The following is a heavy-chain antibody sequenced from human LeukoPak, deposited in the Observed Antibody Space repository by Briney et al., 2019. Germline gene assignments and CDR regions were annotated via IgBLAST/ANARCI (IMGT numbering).Heavy chain of an antibody. CDR1: GFTFSTYS. J-gene: IGHJ4*02. CDR2: ISSSSSYI. CDR3: ARASKTYCSGGICYTFDY. V-gene: IGHV3-21*01. D-gene: IGHD2-15*01. Sequence: GGSLTLSCAAPGFTFSTYSLNWVRQAPGKGLEWVSSISSSSSYIYYADSVKGLFTISRDNAENSLYMQMNSLRAEDTAVYYCARASKTYCSGGICYTFDYWGQGTLVTVSS.